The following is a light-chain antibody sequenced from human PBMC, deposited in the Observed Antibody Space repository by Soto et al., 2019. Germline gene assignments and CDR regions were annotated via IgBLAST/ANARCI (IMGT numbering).Light chain of an antibody. CDR2: WAT. CDR1: QSVLYSSKDKNY. V-gene: IGKV4-1*01. CDR3: QQYYTPPWT. Sequence: DIVMTQSPDSLTVSLGERATVNCKSSQSVLYSSKDKNYLAWYQQKPGQPPRLLIYWATSRDSGVPDRFGGSGSGTDFTLTISSLQADDVAVYYCQQYYTPPWTFGQGTKVEIK. J-gene: IGKJ1*01.